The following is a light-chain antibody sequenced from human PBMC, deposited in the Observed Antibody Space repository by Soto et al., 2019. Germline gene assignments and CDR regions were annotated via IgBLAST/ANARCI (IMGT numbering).Light chain of an antibody. CDR3: WSYAGSSTYV. CDR1: PSDVGGYNS. Sequence: QSVLTQPPSASGSPGQSVTISCTGTPSDVGGYNSVSWYQQYPGKAPKLMIYEGNKRPSGVSNRFSGSKSGNTASLTISGLQAEDEADYYCWSYAGSSTYVFGTGTKLTVL. CDR2: EGN. V-gene: IGLV2-23*01. J-gene: IGLJ1*01.